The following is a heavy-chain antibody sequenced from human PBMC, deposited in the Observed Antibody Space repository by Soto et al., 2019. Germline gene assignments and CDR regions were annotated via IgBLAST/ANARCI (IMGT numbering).Heavy chain of an antibody. CDR1: GFTFRNAW. J-gene: IGHJ4*02. D-gene: IGHD3-3*01. Sequence: EVQLVESGGGLVKPGGSLRLSCAASGFTFRNAWMSWVRQAPGRGLEWVGRINSKTDGGTTDYAAPVKGRFTISRDDSKNILYLQMNSLKTEDTAVYYCATDGVTLFGVVTIGGACDYWGQGTLVTVSS. CDR2: INSKTDGGTT. CDR3: ATDGVTLFGVVTIGGACDY. V-gene: IGHV3-15*01.